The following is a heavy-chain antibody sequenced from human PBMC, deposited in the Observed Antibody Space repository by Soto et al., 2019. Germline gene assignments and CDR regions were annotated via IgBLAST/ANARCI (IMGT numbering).Heavy chain of an antibody. V-gene: IGHV4-59*01. CDR3: ARFDYYDSSGYPVDY. CDR2: IYYSGST. J-gene: IGHJ4*02. CDR1: GGSISSYY. D-gene: IGHD3-22*01. Sequence: SETLSLTCTVSGGSISSYYWSWIRQPPGKGLEWIGYIYYSGSTNYNPSLKSRVTISVDTSKNQFSLKLSSVTAADTAVYYCARFDYYDSSGYPVDYWGQGTLVTVSS.